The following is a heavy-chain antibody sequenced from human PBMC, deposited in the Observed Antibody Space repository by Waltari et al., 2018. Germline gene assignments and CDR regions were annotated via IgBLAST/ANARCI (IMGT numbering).Heavy chain of an antibody. V-gene: IGHV3-9*01. CDR1: GFSFGDYA. Sequence: EVQLVESGGGLVQPGRSRRLSWAASGFSFGDYAMPGVRQAPGKGLEWVAGVSWKSGNLGYADSVQGRFTISRDDAKNSLYLQMNSLRAEDTAVYYCAKDVAAGDPPNYYSYMDVWGKGTTVTVSS. J-gene: IGHJ6*03. CDR3: AKDVAAGDPPNYYSYMDV. D-gene: IGHD6-13*01. CDR2: VSWKSGNL.